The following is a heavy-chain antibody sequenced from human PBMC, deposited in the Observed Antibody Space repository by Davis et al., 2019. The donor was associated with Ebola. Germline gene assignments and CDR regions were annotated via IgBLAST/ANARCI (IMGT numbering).Heavy chain of an antibody. V-gene: IGHV3-23*01. J-gene: IGHJ4*02. Sequence: PGGSLRLSCAASRFTFSSYAMSWVRQAPGKGLEWVSAISGSGGSTYYADSVKGRFTISRDNSKNTLYLQMNSLRAEDTAVYYCAKGQIVGSTSSWVGDYWGQGTLVTVSS. CDR2: ISGSGGST. CDR3: AKGQIVGSTSSWVGDY. CDR1: RFTFSSYA. D-gene: IGHD2-2*01.